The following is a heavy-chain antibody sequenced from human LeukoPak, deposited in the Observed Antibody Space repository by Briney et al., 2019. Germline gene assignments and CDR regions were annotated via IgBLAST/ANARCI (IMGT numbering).Heavy chain of an antibody. CDR2: ISTYNGNT. J-gene: IGHJ4*02. D-gene: IGHD3-10*01. V-gene: IGHV1-18*01. CDR3: ARDINDNVLLWFGDFDY. CDR1: GYTFTTYG. Sequence: ASVKVSCTASGYTFTTYGITWVRQAPGQGLEWMGWISTYNGNTKYAQNFQGRVTMTTDTSTSTAYMELRSLRSDDTAFYYCARDINDNVLLWFGDFDYWGQGTLVTVSS.